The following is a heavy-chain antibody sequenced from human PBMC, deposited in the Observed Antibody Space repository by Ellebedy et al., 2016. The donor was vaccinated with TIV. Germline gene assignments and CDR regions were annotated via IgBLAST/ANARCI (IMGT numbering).Heavy chain of an antibody. J-gene: IGHJ4*02. Sequence: ASVKVSCKASGYTFTGYYMHWVRQAPGQGLEWMGWINPNSGGTNYAQKFQGLVTMTRDTSITTAYMELSRLRFDDTAVYYCAILGYCSSTSCYAADYWGQGTLVTVSS. V-gene: IGHV1-2*04. D-gene: IGHD2-2*01. CDR3: AILGYCSSTSCYAADY. CDR1: GYTFTGYY. CDR2: INPNSGGT.